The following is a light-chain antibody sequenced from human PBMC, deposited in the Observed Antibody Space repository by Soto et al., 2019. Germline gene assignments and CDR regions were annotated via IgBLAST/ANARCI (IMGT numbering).Light chain of an antibody. Sequence: IQLTQSPSSLSASVGDRVTITCRASQAIRNDLAWYQQRPGKAPKRLIFAASALQSGVPSRFSGSGSGTDFTLTISSLEPEDFAVYYCQQRSNWPITFGQGTRLEIK. CDR3: QQRSNWPIT. V-gene: IGKV1-17*01. CDR1: QAIRND. CDR2: AAS. J-gene: IGKJ5*01.